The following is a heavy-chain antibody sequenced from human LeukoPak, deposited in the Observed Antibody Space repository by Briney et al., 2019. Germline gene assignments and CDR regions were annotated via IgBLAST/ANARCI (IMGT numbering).Heavy chain of an antibody. CDR1: GGSISLHY. CDR2: ISYSGST. D-gene: IGHD3-10*01. V-gene: IGHV4-59*11. CDR3: ARTRFGGPYFEY. J-gene: IGHJ4*02. Sequence: PSETLSLTCTVSGGSISLHYWSWIRQPPGRGLEWIGYISYSGSTNYNPSLKSRVTISLDTSKNQFSLKLSSVTASDTAVLYCARTRFGGPYFEYWGQGTLVTVSS.